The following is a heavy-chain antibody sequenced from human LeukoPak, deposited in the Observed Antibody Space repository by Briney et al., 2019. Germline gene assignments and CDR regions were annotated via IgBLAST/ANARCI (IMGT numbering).Heavy chain of an antibody. CDR2: ISSSSSTI. CDR1: GFTFSSYS. V-gene: IGHV3-48*01. CDR3: AKVSLSIVVAIAAGLGNFDS. J-gene: IGHJ4*02. D-gene: IGHD2-15*01. Sequence: PGGSLRLSCAASGFTFSSYSMNWVRQAPGKGLEWVSYISSSSSTIYYADSVKGRFAISRDNSKNTFYLQMNSLRAEDTAVYYCAKVSLSIVVAIAAGLGNFDSWGQGTRVIVSS.